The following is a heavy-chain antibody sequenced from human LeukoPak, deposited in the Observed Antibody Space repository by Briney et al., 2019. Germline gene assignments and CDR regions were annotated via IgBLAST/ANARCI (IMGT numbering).Heavy chain of an antibody. J-gene: IGHJ5*02. CDR2: INPNSGGT. CDR1: GYTFTGYY. Sequence: ASVKVSCKASGYTFTGYYMHWVRQAPGQGLEWMGRINPNSGGTNYAQKFQGRVTMTRDTSISTAYMELSRLRSDDTAVYYCARDQDSSGRNWFDPWGQGTLVTVSS. CDR3: ARDQDSSGRNWFDP. V-gene: IGHV1-2*02. D-gene: IGHD3-22*01.